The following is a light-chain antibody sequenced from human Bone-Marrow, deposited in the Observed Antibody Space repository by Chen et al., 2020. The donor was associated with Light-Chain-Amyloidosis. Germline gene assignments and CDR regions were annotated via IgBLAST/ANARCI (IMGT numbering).Light chain of an antibody. J-gene: IGLJ2*01. CDR2: RDT. Sequence: SYDLTQPPSVSFSPGHTARITCSGDDLPTKYAYWYQQNPGQDPVLVIHRDTERPSGISERFSGSSSGTTATLTISGVQAEDEADYHCQSADSSGTYEVIFGGGTKLTVL. V-gene: IGLV3-25*03. CDR3: QSADSSGTYEVI. CDR1: DLPTKY.